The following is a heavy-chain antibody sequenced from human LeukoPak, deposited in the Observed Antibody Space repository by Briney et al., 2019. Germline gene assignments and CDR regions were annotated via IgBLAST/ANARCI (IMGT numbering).Heavy chain of an antibody. V-gene: IGHV3-30*18. CDR3: AKAWSRGNYYPYFDP. Sequence: GGSLRLSCAASGFTFTNYGMHWVRQAPGKGLEWVAVISYDGSNKYNADSVKGRFTISRDNSKNTLYLQMNSLRDEDTAVYYCAKAWSRGNYYPYFDPWGQGIQVTVSS. J-gene: IGHJ4*02. CDR2: ISYDGSNK. CDR1: GFTFTNYG. D-gene: IGHD1-26*01.